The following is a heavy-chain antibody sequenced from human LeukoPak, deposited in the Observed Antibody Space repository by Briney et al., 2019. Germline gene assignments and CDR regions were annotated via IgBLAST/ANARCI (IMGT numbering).Heavy chain of an antibody. V-gene: IGHV3-30*04. D-gene: IGHD6-19*01. CDR3: ARDPPFGNGWSQNFFDY. CDR1: GFKFDTYA. CDR2: ISYDGGNI. J-gene: IGHJ4*02. Sequence: GGSLRLSCAPSGFKFDTYAMHWVRQAPGKGLEWVALISYDGGNIYYGDSVRGRFTISRDNDNNMLYLQMNSLRPEDTVVYYCARDPPFGNGWSQNFFDYWGQGTLVIVSS.